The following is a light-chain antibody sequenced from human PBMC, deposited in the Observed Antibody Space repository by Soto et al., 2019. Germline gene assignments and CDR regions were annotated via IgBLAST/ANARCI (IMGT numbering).Light chain of an antibody. CDR3: QQLNVYPST. V-gene: IGKV1-9*01. CDR2: AAS. J-gene: IGKJ4*01. CDR1: QGISNY. Sequence: IQLTQSPSSLSSSFGDRVTITCRASQGISNYLGWYQQKPGKAPKLLIYAASTLQTGVPSRFSGGVSGTDGTLTITSLKTEDGSTYYCQQLNVYPSTFGGGTKVDIK.